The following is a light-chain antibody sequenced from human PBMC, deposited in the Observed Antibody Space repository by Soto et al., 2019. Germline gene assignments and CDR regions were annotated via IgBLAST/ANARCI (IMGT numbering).Light chain of an antibody. J-gene: IGKJ5*01. CDR3: QQRSNWPPIT. CDR2: GAS. Sequence: EIVFTQSPCTLSLSPGERATLYCRASQSVSNNYLAWYQQKPGQAPRLLIYGASNRATGIPDRFSGSGSGTDFTLTISRLEPEDFAVYYCQQRSNWPPITFGQGTRLEIK. CDR1: QSVSNNY. V-gene: IGKV3D-20*02.